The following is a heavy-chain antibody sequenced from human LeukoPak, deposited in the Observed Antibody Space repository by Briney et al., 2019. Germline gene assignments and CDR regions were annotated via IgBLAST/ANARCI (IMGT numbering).Heavy chain of an antibody. Sequence: SETLSLTCTVSGGSISSNYWSWIRQPPGKGLEWIGHIYYSGSTNYNPSLKSRVTTSVDTSKNQFSLKLSSVTAADTAVYYCARRVIPNSFDPWGQGTLVTVSS. CDR3: ARRVIPNSFDP. CDR2: IYYSGST. V-gene: IGHV4-59*08. CDR1: GGSISSNY. J-gene: IGHJ5*02. D-gene: IGHD3-22*01.